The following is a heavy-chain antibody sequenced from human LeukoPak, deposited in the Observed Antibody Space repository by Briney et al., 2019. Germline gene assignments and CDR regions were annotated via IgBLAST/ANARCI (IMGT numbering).Heavy chain of an antibody. CDR3: ARDRGGIQS. J-gene: IGHJ4*02. V-gene: IGHV4-30-2*01. Sequence: SETLSLTCTVSGGSISSGGYYWSWIRQPPGKGLEWIGYIYHSGSTYYNPSLKSRVTISVDRSKNQFSLKLSSVTAADTAVYYCARDRGGIQSWGQGTLVTVSS. D-gene: IGHD6-13*01. CDR1: GGSISSGGYY. CDR2: IYHSGST.